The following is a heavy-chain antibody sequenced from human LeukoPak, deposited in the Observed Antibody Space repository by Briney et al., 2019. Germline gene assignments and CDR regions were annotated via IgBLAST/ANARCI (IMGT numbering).Heavy chain of an antibody. D-gene: IGHD5-12*01. CDR1: GFTFSSYS. V-gene: IGHV3-21*01. J-gene: IGHJ3*02. Sequence: GGSLRLSCAASGFTFSSYSMNWVRQAPGKGLEWVSSISSSSSYIYYADSVKGRFTISRDNAKNSLYLQMNSLRAEDTAVYYCAGSHSGYEADALDIWGQGTMVTVSS. CDR3: AGSHSGYEADALDI. CDR2: ISSSSSYI.